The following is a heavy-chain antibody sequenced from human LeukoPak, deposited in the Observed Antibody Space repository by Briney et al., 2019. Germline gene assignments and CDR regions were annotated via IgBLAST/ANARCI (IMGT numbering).Heavy chain of an antibody. V-gene: IGHV3-7*01. CDR2: IKPDGSDK. J-gene: IGHJ4*02. CDR1: GFTFSSYE. CDR3: AKSETEDYYDSSGHSTEFDY. Sequence: GGSLRLSCAASGFTFSSYEMNWVRQAPGKGLEWVGNIKPDGSDKYYMDSMKGRFTISRDNSENSLHLHMNSLRAEDTAVYYCAKSETEDYYDSSGHSTEFDYWGQGTLVTVSS. D-gene: IGHD3-22*01.